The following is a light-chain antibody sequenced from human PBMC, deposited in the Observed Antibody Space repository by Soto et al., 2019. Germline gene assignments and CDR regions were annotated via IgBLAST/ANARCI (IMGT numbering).Light chain of an antibody. J-gene: IGLJ1*01. Sequence: QSVLTQPPSVSGAPGQRVTISCAGSSSNIGAGYDVHWFQQLPGTAPKLLVYRNTNRPSGVPDRFSGSKSGTSASLALTGLQADDEADYYCQSYDSTLSAYVFGTGTKLTVL. CDR1: SSNIGAGYD. CDR3: QSYDSTLSAYV. V-gene: IGLV1-40*01. CDR2: RNT.